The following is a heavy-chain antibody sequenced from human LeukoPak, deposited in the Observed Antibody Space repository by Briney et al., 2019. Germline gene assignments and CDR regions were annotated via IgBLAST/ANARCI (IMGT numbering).Heavy chain of an antibody. CDR1: GYTFTSFG. CDR3: AREDADGLATQIGY. J-gene: IGHJ4*02. CDR2: ISAYNGNI. D-gene: IGHD6-19*01. Sequence: ASVKVSCKAFGYTFTSFGISWVRQAPGQGLEWMGWISAYNGNIKYAQKFQGRVTMTTDISTSTAYMEVRSLRSEDTAVYYCAREDADGLATQIGYWGQGTLVTVSS. V-gene: IGHV1-18*01.